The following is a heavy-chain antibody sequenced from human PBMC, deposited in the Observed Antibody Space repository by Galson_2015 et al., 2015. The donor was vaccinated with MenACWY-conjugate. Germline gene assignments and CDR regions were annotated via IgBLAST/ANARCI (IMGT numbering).Heavy chain of an antibody. CDR2: IKEDGSEK. CDR3: GRAVGVRGVIINY. Sequence: SLRLSCAASGFTFSTSWMSRVRQAPGEGLEWVANIKEDGSEKYYVDSVKGRFTISRDNAKNSLYLQMNSLRVEDTAVYFCGRAVGVRGVIINYWGQGTLVTVSS. J-gene: IGHJ4*02. CDR1: GFTFSTSW. D-gene: IGHD3-10*01. V-gene: IGHV3-7*03.